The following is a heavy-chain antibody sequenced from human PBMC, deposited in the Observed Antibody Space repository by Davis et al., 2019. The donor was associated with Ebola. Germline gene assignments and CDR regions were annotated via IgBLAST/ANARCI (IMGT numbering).Heavy chain of an antibody. CDR1: GFTFSSYE. CDR3: ARVGCSSTSCPYGMDV. CDR2: ISSSGSTI. V-gene: IGHV3-48*03. Sequence: GGSLRLSCAASGFTFSSYEMNWVRQAPGKGLEWVSYISSSGSTIYYADSVKGRFTISRDNAKNSLYLQMNSLRAEDTAVYYCARVGCSSTSCPYGMDVWGQGTTVTVSS. D-gene: IGHD2-2*01. J-gene: IGHJ6*02.